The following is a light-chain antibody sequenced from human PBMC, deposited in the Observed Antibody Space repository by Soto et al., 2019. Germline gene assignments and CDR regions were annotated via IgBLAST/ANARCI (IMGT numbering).Light chain of an antibody. CDR2: DAS. CDR1: QDISNY. CDR3: QQAKSFPYT. Sequence: SPITDSPSNVSGSFRLRHIINFLARQDISNYLSWYQQKPGKAHKLLIYDASNLETGVPSRFSRSGSGTDFTFTICSLQPEDFATYYCQQAKSFPYTFGQGTRLEI. V-gene: IGKV1-33*01. J-gene: IGKJ5*01.